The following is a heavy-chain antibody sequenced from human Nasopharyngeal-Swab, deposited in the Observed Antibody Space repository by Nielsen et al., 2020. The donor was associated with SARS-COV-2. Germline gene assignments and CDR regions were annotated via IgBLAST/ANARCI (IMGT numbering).Heavy chain of an antibody. J-gene: IGHJ3*02. CDR3: ASLPTVGATEDDAFDI. D-gene: IGHD1-26*01. CDR1: GFTFSSYS. Sequence: GESLKISCAASGFTFSSYSMNWVRQVPGKGLEWVSSISSSSSYIYYADSVKGRFTISRDNAKNSLYLQMNSLRAEDTAVYYCASLPTVGATEDDAFDIWGQGTMVTVSS. CDR2: ISSSSSYI. V-gene: IGHV3-21*01.